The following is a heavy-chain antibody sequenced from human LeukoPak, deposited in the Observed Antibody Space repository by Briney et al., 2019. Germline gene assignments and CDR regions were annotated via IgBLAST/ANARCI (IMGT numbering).Heavy chain of an antibody. D-gene: IGHD3-3*01. CDR3: AKDRDYDFWSGYYEC. J-gene: IGHJ4*02. CDR1: GFTFDDYA. CDR2: ISWNSGSI. Sequence: GRSLRLSCAASGFTFDDYAMHWVRQAPGKGLEWVSGISWNSGSIGHADSVKGRFTISRDNAKNSLYLQMNSLRAEDTALYYCAKDRDYDFWSGYYECWGQGTLVTVSS. V-gene: IGHV3-9*01.